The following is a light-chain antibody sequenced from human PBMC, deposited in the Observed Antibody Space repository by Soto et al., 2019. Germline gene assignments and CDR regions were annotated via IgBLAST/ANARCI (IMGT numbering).Light chain of an antibody. J-gene: IGKJ1*01. CDR3: QQYNNWWT. CDR2: DAS. V-gene: IGKV3D-15*01. CDR1: QSVSNN. Sequence: EIVLTHSPGTLSLSPWEIATLSCRASQSVSNNYLAWYQQKPGQAPRLLIYDASNRATVIPARFSGSGSGTEFTLTISSLQSEDFAVYYCQQYNNWWTIGQGTKVDIK.